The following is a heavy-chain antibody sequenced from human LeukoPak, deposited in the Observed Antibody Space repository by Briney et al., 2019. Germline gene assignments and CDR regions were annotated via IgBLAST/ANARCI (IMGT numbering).Heavy chain of an antibody. Sequence: GASVKVSCKASGYTFTGYYMHWVRQAPGQGLEWMGWINPNSGGTNYAQKFQGRVTMTRDTSISTAYMELSRLRSDDTAVYYCARVKITSYPTYYYYGMDVWGQGTTVTVPS. D-gene: IGHD2/OR15-2a*01. V-gene: IGHV1-2*02. CDR1: GYTFTGYY. J-gene: IGHJ6*02. CDR3: ARVKITSYPTYYYYGMDV. CDR2: INPNSGGT.